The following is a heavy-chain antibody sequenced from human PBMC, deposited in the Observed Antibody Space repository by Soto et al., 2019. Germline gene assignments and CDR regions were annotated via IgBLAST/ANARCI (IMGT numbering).Heavy chain of an antibody. Sequence: GGSLRLSCAVSGFNVMSYWMIWVRQAPGKGLEWVASIKEDGSEIYYLQSVRGRFSISRDSAGNALHLTMNYLSAEDTGVYFCARDIGFDYVNWGQGTLVTVSS. D-gene: IGHD3-16*01. V-gene: IGHV3-7*01. J-gene: IGHJ4*02. CDR2: IKEDGSEI. CDR1: GFNVMSYW. CDR3: ARDIGFDYVN.